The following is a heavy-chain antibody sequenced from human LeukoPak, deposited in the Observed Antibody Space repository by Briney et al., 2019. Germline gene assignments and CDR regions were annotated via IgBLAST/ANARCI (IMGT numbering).Heavy chain of an antibody. CDR3: ARVRSPYSSSSGRGGLDY. CDR1: GGSISSYY. V-gene: IGHV4-59*08. J-gene: IGHJ4*02. CDR2: IYYSGST. Sequence: SETLSLTCTVSGGSISSYYWSWIRQPPGKGLEWIGYIYYSGSTNYNPSLKSRVTISVDTSKNQFSLKLSSVTAADTAVYYCARVRSPYSSSSGRGGLDYWGQGTLVTVSS. D-gene: IGHD6-6*01.